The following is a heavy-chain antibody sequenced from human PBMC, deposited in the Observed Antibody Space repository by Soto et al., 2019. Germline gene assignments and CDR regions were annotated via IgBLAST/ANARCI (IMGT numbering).Heavy chain of an antibody. CDR2: INHSGST. J-gene: IGHJ5*02. Sequence: QVQLQQWGAGLLKPSETLSLTCAVYGGSFSVYYWSWIRQPPGKGLEWIGEINHSGSTNYNPSPKSRVTISVDTSKNQVSLELSSVAAAGTAVYYCAGAVRFLGWFWFDPLGQGTLVTVSS. D-gene: IGHD3-3*01. CDR3: AGAVRFLGWFWFDP. CDR1: GGSFSVYY. V-gene: IGHV4-34*01.